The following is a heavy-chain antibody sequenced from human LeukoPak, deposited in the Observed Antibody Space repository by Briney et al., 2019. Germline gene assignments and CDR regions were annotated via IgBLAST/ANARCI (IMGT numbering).Heavy chain of an antibody. CDR2: IKEDGSEK. CDR1: GFTFSNYW. J-gene: IGHJ5*02. V-gene: IGHV3-7*01. D-gene: IGHD3-10*01. CDR3: ARGRGPYGWFDP. Sequence: GGSLRLSCVASGFTFSNYWMSWVRQAPGKGLEWVASIKEDGSEKYYVDSVKGRFTISRDNAKNSLYLQMNSLRAEDTAVYYCARGRGPYGWFDPWGQGTLVTVSS.